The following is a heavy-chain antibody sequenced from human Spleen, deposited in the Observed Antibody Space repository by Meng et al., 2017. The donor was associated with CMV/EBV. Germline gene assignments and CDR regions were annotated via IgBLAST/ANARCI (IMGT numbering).Heavy chain of an antibody. Sequence: GGSLRLSCAASGFTFSSYWMSWVRQAPGKGLEWVANIKEDGSEKYYVDSVKGRFTISRDNAKNSLFLQMNSLRAEDTAMYYCAREGIAAPYYYYYGMDVWGQGTTVTVSS. CDR3: AREGIAAPYYYYYGMDV. CDR2: IKEDGSEK. CDR1: GFTFSSYW. V-gene: IGHV3-7*01. D-gene: IGHD6-6*01. J-gene: IGHJ6*02.